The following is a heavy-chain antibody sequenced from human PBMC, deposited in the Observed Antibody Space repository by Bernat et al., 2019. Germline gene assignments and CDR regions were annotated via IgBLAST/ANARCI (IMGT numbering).Heavy chain of an antibody. CDR2: VSAYNGNT. CDR1: GYTFSSYG. J-gene: IGHJ4*02. V-gene: IGHV1-18*04. D-gene: IGHD1-14*01. CDR3: ASQASPTGNPADY. Sequence: QVQLVQSGAEVKKPGASVKVSCKASGYTFSSYGISWVRQAPGHGLEWMGWVSAYNGNTNYAQKLQGRVTMTTDTSTSTAYMEVRSLRSDDTAVYFCASQASPTGNPADYWGQGTLVTVSS.